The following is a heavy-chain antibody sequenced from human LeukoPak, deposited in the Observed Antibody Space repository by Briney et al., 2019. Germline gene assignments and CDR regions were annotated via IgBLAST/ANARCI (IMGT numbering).Heavy chain of an antibody. J-gene: IGHJ4*02. D-gene: IGHD3-22*01. V-gene: IGHV1-69*06. CDR2: IIPIFGTA. Sequence: SVKVSCKAWGHALRTYDILGVRQAPGQGLEWMGRIIPIFGTANYAQKFQGRVTITADKSTSTAYMELSRRRSQDTAVYYCARNYDSSQGSFDYWGQGTLVTVSS. CDR3: ARNYDSSQGSFDY. CDR1: GHALRTYD.